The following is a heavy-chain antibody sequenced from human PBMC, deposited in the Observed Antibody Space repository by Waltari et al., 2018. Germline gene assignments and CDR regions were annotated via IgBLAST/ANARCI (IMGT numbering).Heavy chain of an antibody. CDR1: GFSSSSYG. CDR3: AKDSVAATGLIDY. CDR2: IWYDGSNK. J-gene: IGHJ4*02. Sequence: QVQLVESGGGVVQPGRSLRLSCAASGFSSSSYGMHWVRQAPGKGLEWVAVIWYDGSNKYYADSVKGRFTISRDNSKNTLYLQMNSLRAEDTAMYYCAKDSVAATGLIDYWGQGTLVTVSS. D-gene: IGHD6-13*01. V-gene: IGHV3-30*18.